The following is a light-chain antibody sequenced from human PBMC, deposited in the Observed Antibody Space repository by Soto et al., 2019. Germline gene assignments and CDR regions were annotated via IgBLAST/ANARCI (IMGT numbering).Light chain of an antibody. Sequence: QSVLPQPPSVSGAPGQRVTISCTGSRSNIGAGYDVPWYPQLPGTAPKLLIYGNSNRPSGVPDRFSGSKSGTSASLAITGLQAEDEADYYCQSYDSSLSGVVCGGGTKLTVL. V-gene: IGLV1-40*01. CDR3: QSYDSSLSGVV. CDR2: GNS. J-gene: IGLJ2*01. CDR1: RSNIGAGYD.